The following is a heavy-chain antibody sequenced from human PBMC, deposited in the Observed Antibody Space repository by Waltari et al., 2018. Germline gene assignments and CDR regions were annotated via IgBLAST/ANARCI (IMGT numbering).Heavy chain of an antibody. CDR3: ARGAGSSSRRNWFDP. D-gene: IGHD6-6*01. Sequence: QVQLQESGPGLVKPSETLSLTCTVSGGSLSSYYWSWIRQPAGKGLEWIGRIYTSGSTNYNPSLKSRVTMSVDTSKNQFSLKLSSVTAADTAVYYCARGAGSSSRRNWFDPWGQGTLVTVSS. CDR2: IYTSGST. V-gene: IGHV4-4*07. CDR1: GGSLSSYY. J-gene: IGHJ5*02.